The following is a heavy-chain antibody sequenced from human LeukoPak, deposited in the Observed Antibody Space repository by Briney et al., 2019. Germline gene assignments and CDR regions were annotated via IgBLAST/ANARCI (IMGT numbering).Heavy chain of an antibody. Sequence: GGSLRLSCAASGFTYSDHAMEWVRQTPGKGLEWVSSITPATDNIYYTPSVEGRFTISRDNAKHSLYLQMNNLRADDTAVYYCARLAGPRPGTYYFDFRGQGVQVTVSS. D-gene: IGHD6-19*01. J-gene: IGHJ4*02. CDR1: GFTYSDHA. V-gene: IGHV3-21*01. CDR2: ITPATDNI. CDR3: ARLAGPRPGTYYFDF.